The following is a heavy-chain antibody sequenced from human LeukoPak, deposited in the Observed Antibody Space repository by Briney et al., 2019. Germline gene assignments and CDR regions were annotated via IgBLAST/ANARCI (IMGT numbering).Heavy chain of an antibody. J-gene: IGHJ4*02. CDR2: IYYSGST. CDR3: ARVTHYDFWSGYRFDY. CDR1: GYSITSGYY. D-gene: IGHD3-3*01. Sequence: SETLSLTCAVSGYSITSGYYWGWIRQPPGKGLEWIGSIYYSGSTYYNPSLKSRVTISVDTSKNQFSLKLSSVTAADTAVYYCARVTHYDFWSGYRFDYWGQGTLVTVSS. V-gene: IGHV4-38-2*01.